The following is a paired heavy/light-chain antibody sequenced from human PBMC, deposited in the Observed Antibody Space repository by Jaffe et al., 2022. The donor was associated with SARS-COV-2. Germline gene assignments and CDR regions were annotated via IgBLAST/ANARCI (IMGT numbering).Heavy chain of an antibody. CDR1: GFTFNHFP. CDR2: ISYDGSHT. V-gene: IGHV3-30-3*01. CDR3: TRGRSRYSGSFYFEY. J-gene: IGHJ4*02. D-gene: IGHD1-26*01. Sequence: QVQLVESGGGVVQPGRSLRLSCAASGFTFNHFPMHWVRQSPGKGLEWVAAISYDGSHTYYADSVKGRFIISRDNSKDIVYLQMNSLRADDTSVYYCTRGRSRYSGSFYFEYWGQETLVTVSS.
Light chain of an antibody. CDR2: DVS. V-gene: IGLV2-11*01. Sequence: QSALTQPRSVSGSPGQSVTISCTGTSSDVGGFNYVSWYQQHPGKVPKLIIFDVSKRPSGVPDRFSGSESGNTASLTISGLQPEDEADYYCCLYVGSYSYVFGTGTKVTVL. CDR3: CLYVGSYSYV. CDR1: SSDVGGFNY. J-gene: IGLJ1*01.